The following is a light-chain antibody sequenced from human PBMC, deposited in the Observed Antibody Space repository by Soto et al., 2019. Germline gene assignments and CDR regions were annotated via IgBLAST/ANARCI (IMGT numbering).Light chain of an antibody. Sequence: EIVMTQSPATLSVSPGERVTLFCRASQSVSDNYLAWYQQKPGQAPRLLIYGASNRATGIPDRFTGAGSGTDFTLTISRLEPEDFAVYYCQQYDRSPWTFGQGTKVDIK. J-gene: IGKJ1*01. CDR3: QQYDRSPWT. V-gene: IGKV3-20*01. CDR2: GAS. CDR1: QSVSDNY.